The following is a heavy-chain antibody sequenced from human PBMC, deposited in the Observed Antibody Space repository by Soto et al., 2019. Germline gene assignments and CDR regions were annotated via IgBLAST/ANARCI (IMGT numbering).Heavy chain of an antibody. CDR1: GFTFPGSA. D-gene: IGHD1-1*01. V-gene: IGHV1-58*01. CDR3: AADDMTTFI. Sequence: SVKVSCKASGFTFPGSAVQWVRQARGQRLEWIGWIVVGSGNTNSAQKFQERVTFTRDMSTSTVYMELSSLKFEDTAVYYCAADDMTTFIWGQGTLVTVSS. CDR2: IVVGSGNT. J-gene: IGHJ4*02.